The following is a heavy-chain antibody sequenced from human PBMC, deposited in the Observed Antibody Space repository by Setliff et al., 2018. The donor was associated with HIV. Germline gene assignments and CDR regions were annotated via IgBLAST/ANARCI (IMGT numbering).Heavy chain of an antibody. CDR2: ITWNGEMT. V-gene: IGHV3-9*01. J-gene: IGHJ4*02. CDR1: GFTFSTYA. Sequence: GGSLRLSCTGSGFTFSTYAMYWVRQAPGKGLECVAGITWNGEMTAYAESTKGRFTISRDNSKNTLYLQVNSLRPEDTAVYYCASARIPTGGTSTSFDFWGQGTLVTVSS. D-gene: IGHD1-1*01. CDR3: ASARIPTGGTSTSFDF.